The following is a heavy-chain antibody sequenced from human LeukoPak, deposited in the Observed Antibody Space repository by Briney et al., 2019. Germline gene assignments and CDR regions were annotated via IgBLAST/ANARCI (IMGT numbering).Heavy chain of an antibody. CDR2: NKSKTDGGTT. V-gene: IGHV3-15*07. D-gene: IGHD2-2*01. J-gene: IGHJ4*02. CDR1: WFNFRNGR. CDR3: TTGHRRYCSSTSCYLV. Sequence: GFLRLFCAALWFNFRNGRENLVRQASGKGVEWGGRNKSKTDGGTTDYAAPVKGRFTISRDDSKNTLYLQMNSLKTEDTAVYYCTTGHRRYCSSTSCYLVWGQGTLVTVSS.